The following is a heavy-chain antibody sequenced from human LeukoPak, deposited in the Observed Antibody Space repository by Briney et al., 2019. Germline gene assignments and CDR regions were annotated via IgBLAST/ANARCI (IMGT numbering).Heavy chain of an antibody. D-gene: IGHD3-22*01. CDR3: ARDPGTYYYDRSGYAPSLYYYYMDV. Sequence: PGGSLRLSCAASGFTFSSYEMNWVRQAPGKGLEWVSYISSSGSTIYYADSVKGRFTISRDNSKNTLYLQMNSLRAEDAAVYYCARDPGTYYYDRSGYAPSLYYYYMDVWGKGTTVTVSS. CDR2: ISSSGSTI. V-gene: IGHV3-48*03. J-gene: IGHJ6*03. CDR1: GFTFSSYE.